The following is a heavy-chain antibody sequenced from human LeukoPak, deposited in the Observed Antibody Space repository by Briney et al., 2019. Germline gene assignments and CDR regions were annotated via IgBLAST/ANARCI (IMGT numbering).Heavy chain of an antibody. V-gene: IGHV3-30*03. CDR2: ITYDGYYK. CDR3: ARGGEAAAVKY. J-gene: IGHJ4*02. CDR1: GFTFTNYG. Sequence: GTSLRLSCAASGFTFTNYGMHWVRQAPGKGLEWVALITYDGYYKYYSDSVKGRFTISSDTSKNTLYLQMNSLRAEDTAVYYCARGGEAAAVKYWGQGTLVTVSS. D-gene: IGHD6-13*01.